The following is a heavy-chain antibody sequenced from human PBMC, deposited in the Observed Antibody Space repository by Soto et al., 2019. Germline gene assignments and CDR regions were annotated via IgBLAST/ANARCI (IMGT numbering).Heavy chain of an antibody. CDR2: IDGDSGDT. CDR3: ARTPNNGRAGVYGMDV. Sequence: QVQLVQSGAEVKKPGASVKVSCKASGYTFTNYYIHWVRQAPGQGLEWMGWIDGDSGDTKDAQKFQGWVTMTRDTSINTAYMELSRLTSDDTAVYYCARTPNNGRAGVYGMDVWGQETTVTVSS. J-gene: IGHJ6*02. V-gene: IGHV1-2*04. CDR1: GYTFTNYY. D-gene: IGHD2-8*01.